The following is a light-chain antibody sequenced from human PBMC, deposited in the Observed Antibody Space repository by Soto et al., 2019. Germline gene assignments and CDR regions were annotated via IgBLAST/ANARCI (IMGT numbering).Light chain of an antibody. CDR2: GAS. Sequence: AIQMTQSPASLSAFIGDRVTITCRATQNIRNDLGWYQQKPGKAPTLLIYGASTLHSGVPSRFSGSGSGTFFTHTISRLQPEDFATYFCLQEYDYPWTFGQGTKVEVK. J-gene: IGKJ1*01. CDR3: LQEYDYPWT. CDR1: QNIRND. V-gene: IGKV1-6*01.